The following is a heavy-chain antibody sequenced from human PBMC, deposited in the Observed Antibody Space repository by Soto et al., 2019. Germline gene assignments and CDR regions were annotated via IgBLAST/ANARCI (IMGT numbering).Heavy chain of an antibody. V-gene: IGHV4-30-2*01. Sequence: TLSLTCAVSGGSISSCFYSWSWIRQPPGKGLEWIGYIYHSGSTYYNPSLKSRVTISVDRSKNQFSLKLSSVTAADTAVYYCARVGGATSSYYYYGMDVWGQGTTVTVSS. CDR2: IYHSGST. CDR1: GGSISSCFYS. CDR3: ARVGGATSSYYYYGMDV. J-gene: IGHJ6*02. D-gene: IGHD1-26*01.